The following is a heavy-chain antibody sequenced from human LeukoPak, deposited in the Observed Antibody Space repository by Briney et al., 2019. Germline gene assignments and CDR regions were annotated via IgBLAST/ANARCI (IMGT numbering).Heavy chain of an antibody. CDR3: ASGFDSSSWYAFDY. Sequence: GGSLRLSCAASGFTFGGYSIHWVRQAPGKGLEWVSGISWNSGSIGYADSVKGRFTISRDNAKNSLYLQMNSLRAEDTAVYYCASGFDSSSWYAFDYWGQGTLVTVSS. CDR2: ISWNSGSI. V-gene: IGHV3-9*01. J-gene: IGHJ4*02. CDR1: GFTFGGYS. D-gene: IGHD6-13*01.